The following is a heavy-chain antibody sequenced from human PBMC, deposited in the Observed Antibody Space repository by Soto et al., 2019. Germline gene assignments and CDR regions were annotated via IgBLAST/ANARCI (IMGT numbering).Heavy chain of an antibody. D-gene: IGHD3-22*01. V-gene: IGHV5-51*01. J-gene: IGHJ5*02. Sequence: GESLKISCKGSGYSFTSYWIGWVRQMPGKGLEWMGIIYPGDSDTRYSPSFQGQVTISADKSISTAYLQWNSLRAEDTAVYYCARDGMIVDRPFDPWGQGTLVTVSS. CDR3: ARDGMIVDRPFDP. CDR1: GYSFTSYW. CDR2: IYPGDSDT.